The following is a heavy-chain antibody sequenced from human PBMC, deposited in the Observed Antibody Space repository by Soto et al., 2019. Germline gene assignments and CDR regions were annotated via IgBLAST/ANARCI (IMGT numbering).Heavy chain of an antibody. D-gene: IGHD3-10*01. J-gene: IGHJ4*02. CDR1: GVTFTSYA. V-gene: IGHV3-23*01. CDR2: ISKSGDST. Sequence: GSLRLSCAASGVTFTSYAMTWVRQVPGEGLQWVSSISKSGDSTYYADSVKGRFTTSRDNSKNTLYLQMNSLRAEDTAIYYCAKGSFGFDYWGQGTLVTVSS. CDR3: AKGSFGFDY.